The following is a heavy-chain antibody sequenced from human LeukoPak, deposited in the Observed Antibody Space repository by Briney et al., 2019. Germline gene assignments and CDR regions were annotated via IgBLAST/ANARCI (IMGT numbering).Heavy chain of an antibody. V-gene: IGHV1-2*02. J-gene: IGHJ3*02. CDR1: GYTFTGYY. D-gene: IGHD6-6*01. Sequence: ASVKVSCKASGYTFTGYYMHWVRQAPGQGLEWMGWINPNSGGTNYAQKFQGRVTMTREASISTAYMELSRLRSDDTAVYYCARSSAHGAFDIWGQGTMVTVSS. CDR2: INPNSGGT. CDR3: ARSSAHGAFDI.